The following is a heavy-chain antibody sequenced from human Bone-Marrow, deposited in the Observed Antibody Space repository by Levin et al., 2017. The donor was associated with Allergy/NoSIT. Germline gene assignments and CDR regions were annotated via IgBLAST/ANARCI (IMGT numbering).Heavy chain of an antibody. CDR3: AQDRHVAVSLFHI. J-gene: IGHJ3*02. V-gene: IGHV3-23*01. D-gene: IGHD3-16*01. Sequence: HPSETLSLTCAASGFVFSTFAMSWVRQAPGKGLEWVSAISGSGSTTYYADSVKGRFTISRDNSKNTLYLQINSLRAEDTGVYFCAQDRHVAVSLFHIWGQGTTVIVSS. CDR2: ISGSGSTT. CDR1: GFVFSTFA.